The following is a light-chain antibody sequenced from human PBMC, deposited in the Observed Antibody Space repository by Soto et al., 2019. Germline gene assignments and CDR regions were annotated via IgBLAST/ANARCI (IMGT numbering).Light chain of an antibody. CDR1: SSDVGDYDY. Sequence: QSVLTQPASVSGSPGQSITISCTGTSSDVGDYDYVSWYQQYAGKAPKMMIYEVSNRPSGVSNRFSGSKSGNTASLTISGLQAEDEADYYCSSYRSSNTLLFGGGTKPTVL. CDR3: SSYRSSNTLL. J-gene: IGLJ2*01. CDR2: EVS. V-gene: IGLV2-14*01.